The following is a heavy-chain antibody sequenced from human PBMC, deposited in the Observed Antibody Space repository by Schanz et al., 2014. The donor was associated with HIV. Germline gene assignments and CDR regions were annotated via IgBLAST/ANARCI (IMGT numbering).Heavy chain of an antibody. D-gene: IGHD2-2*01. CDR1: GGTFRTYA. CDR3: ARNRYNLLPFDF. V-gene: IGHV1-2*02. CDR2: VKPNDGGT. Sequence: QVPMVQSGAEVKEPGSSLKISCKGSGGTFRTYAINWVRQAPGQGLQWMGWVKPNDGGTYYPQKFKGRVAMTRDTSITTASMELSRLRSDDTAIYFCARNRYNLLPFDFWGQGTLVTVSS. J-gene: IGHJ4*02.